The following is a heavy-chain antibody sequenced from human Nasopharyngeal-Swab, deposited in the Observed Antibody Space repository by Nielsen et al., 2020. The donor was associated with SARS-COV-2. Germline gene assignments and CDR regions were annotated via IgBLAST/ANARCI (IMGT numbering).Heavy chain of an antibody. V-gene: IGHV3-9*01. J-gene: IGHJ6*02. CDR2: ISWDSGTM. CDR3: AKDKEVLGYSGMDV. CDR1: GFTFDDSA. Sequence: SLKISCAASGFTFDDSAMHWVRQAPGKGLEWVSGISWDSGTMGYADSLKGRFTISRDNAKNSLYLQMNSLRAEDTALYYCAKDKEVLGYSGMDVWGQGTTVTVSS. D-gene: IGHD3-10*01.